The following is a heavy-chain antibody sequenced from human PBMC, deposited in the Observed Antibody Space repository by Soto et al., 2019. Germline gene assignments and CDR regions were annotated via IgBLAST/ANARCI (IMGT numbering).Heavy chain of an antibody. Sequence: ASVKVSCKASGYTFTSYGTSWVRQAPGQGLEWMGWISANNGNTNYAQKLQGRVTMTTDTSTSTAYMELRSLRSDDTAVYYCARAGVSAAATRYFFHWGQGTLVTVSS. CDR1: GYTFTSYG. V-gene: IGHV1-18*01. J-gene: IGHJ1*01. CDR3: ARAGVSAAATRYFFH. D-gene: IGHD6-25*01. CDR2: ISANNGNT.